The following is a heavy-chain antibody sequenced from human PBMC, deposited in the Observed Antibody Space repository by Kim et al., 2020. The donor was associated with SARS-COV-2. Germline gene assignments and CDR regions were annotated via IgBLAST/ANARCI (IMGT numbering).Heavy chain of an antibody. CDR1: GGSISSSSYY. Sequence: SETLSLTCTVSGGSISSSSYYWGWIRQPPGKGLEWIGSIYYSGSTYYNPSLKSRVTISVDTSKNQFSLKLSSVTAADTAVYYCARHVPEYDILTGYQYWFDPWGQGTLVTVSS. V-gene: IGHV4-39*01. CDR3: ARHVPEYDILTGYQYWFDP. CDR2: IYYSGST. J-gene: IGHJ5*02. D-gene: IGHD3-9*01.